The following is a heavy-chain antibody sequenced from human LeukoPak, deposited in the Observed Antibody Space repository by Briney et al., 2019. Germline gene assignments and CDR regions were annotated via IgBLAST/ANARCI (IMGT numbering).Heavy chain of an antibody. V-gene: IGHV1-69*04. CDR3: ARSYSGSYEEKGDFDY. Sequence: ASVKVSCKASGGTFSSYAISWVRQAPGQGLERMGRIIPILGIANYAQKFQGRVTITADKSTSTAYMELSSLRSEDTAVYYCARSYSGSYEEKGDFDYWGQGTLVTVSS. CDR1: GGTFSSYA. D-gene: IGHD1-26*01. J-gene: IGHJ4*02. CDR2: IIPILGIA.